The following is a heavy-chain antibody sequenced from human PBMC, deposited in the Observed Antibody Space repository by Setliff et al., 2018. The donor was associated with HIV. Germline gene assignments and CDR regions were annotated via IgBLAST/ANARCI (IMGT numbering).Heavy chain of an antibody. D-gene: IGHD6-19*01. CDR1: GFTFEDYG. CDR2: INWNGGST. CDR3: VRDKWLVPDTFDI. V-gene: IGHV3-20*04. Sequence: LRLSCAVSGFTFEDYGMSWVRQAPGKGLEWVSGINWNGGSTGYVDSVKGRFTIFRDNAKNSLYLQMNSLRAEDMALYYCVRDKWLVPDTFDIWGQGTMVTVSS. J-gene: IGHJ3*02.